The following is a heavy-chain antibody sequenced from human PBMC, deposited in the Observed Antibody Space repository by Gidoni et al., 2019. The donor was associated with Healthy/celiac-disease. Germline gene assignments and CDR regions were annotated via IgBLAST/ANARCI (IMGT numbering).Heavy chain of an antibody. D-gene: IGHD3-16*01. CDR3: AKDFAKGEGAFDI. CDR2: ISDSGGST. CDR1: GFTVSSYA. J-gene: IGHJ3*02. Sequence: EVQLLESGGGLVQPGGPLRLSCAASGFTVSSYAMSWVRQAPGKGLEWVSAISDSGGSTYSADSVKGRFTISRDNSKNTLYLQMNSLRAEDTAVYYCAKDFAKGEGAFDIWGQGTMVTVSS. V-gene: IGHV3-23*01.